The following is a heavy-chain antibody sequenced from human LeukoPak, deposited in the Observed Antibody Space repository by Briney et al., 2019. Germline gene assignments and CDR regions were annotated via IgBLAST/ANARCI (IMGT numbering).Heavy chain of an antibody. V-gene: IGHV1-2*02. CDR2: INPNSGGT. CDR1: LYTFTGEF. D-gene: IGHD1-26*01. CDR3: ARDEVGIFDY. Sequence: SVKASCKAALYTFTGEFIHTVVQAARQGVEWMGWINPNSGGTNYAQKFQGRVTMTRDTSISTAYMELSRLRSDDTAVYYCARDEVGIFDYWGQGTLVTVSS. J-gene: IGHJ4*02.